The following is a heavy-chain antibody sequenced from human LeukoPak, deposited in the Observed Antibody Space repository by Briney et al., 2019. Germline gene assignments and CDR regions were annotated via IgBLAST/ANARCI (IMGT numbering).Heavy chain of an antibody. D-gene: IGHD6-19*01. CDR1: GYTFKNYG. Sequence: GASVKVSCKASGYTFKNYGFSWVRQAPGQGLEWVGWISAYNGNTNYAQKLQGRVTMTTDTSTSTAYMELRSLRSDDTAVYYCARERDSSGWPWGGIFDYWGQGTLVTVSS. CDR2: ISAYNGNT. J-gene: IGHJ4*02. CDR3: ARERDSSGWPWGGIFDY. V-gene: IGHV1-18*04.